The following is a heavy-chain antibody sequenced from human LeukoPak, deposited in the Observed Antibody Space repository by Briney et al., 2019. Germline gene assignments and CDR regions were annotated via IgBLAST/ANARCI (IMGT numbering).Heavy chain of an antibody. CDR1: GYSISSGYY. D-gene: IGHD1-26*01. CDR3: ARVDGGYSPYFDY. V-gene: IGHV4-38-2*02. J-gene: IGHJ4*02. CDR2: IYHSGST. Sequence: SETLSLTCTVSGYSISSGYYWGWIRQPPGKGLEWIGSIYHSGSTYYNPSLKSRVTISVDTSKNQFSLKLSSVTAADTAVYYCARVDGGYSPYFDYWGRGTLVTVSS.